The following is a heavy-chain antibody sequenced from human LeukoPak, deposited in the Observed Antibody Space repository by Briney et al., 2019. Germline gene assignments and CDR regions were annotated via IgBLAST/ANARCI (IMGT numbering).Heavy chain of an antibody. J-gene: IGHJ6*03. CDR2: IYYSGST. CDR1: GGSISSSNW. D-gene: IGHD2-15*01. V-gene: IGHV4-4*02. Sequence: SETLSLTCAVSGGSISSSNWWSWVRQPPGKGLEWIGYIYYSGSTNYNPSLKSRVTISVDTSKNQFSLKLSSVTAADTAVYYCASTLVVGARGYYYYMDVWGKGTTVAVSS. CDR3: ASTLVVGARGYYYYMDV.